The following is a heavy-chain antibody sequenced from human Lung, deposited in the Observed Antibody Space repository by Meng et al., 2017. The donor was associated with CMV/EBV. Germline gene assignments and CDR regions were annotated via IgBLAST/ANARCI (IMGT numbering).Heavy chain of an antibody. J-gene: IGHJ4*02. V-gene: IGHV1-2*02. Sequence: SVKVSCKASGGTFSRYAISWVRQAPGQGLEWMGWIHPHRGDTNYAQQFQGRVTLTRDTSINTGYMELTRLTSDDTAVYYCARDNNWGPDYWGQGTLVTVSS. CDR1: GGTFSRYA. CDR3: ARDNNWGPDY. D-gene: IGHD7-27*01. CDR2: IHPHRGDT.